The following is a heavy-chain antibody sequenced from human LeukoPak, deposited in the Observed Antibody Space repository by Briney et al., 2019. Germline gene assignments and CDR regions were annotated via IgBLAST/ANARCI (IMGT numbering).Heavy chain of an antibody. CDR2: ISAYNGNT. Sequence: ASVKVSCKASGYTFPSYGISWARQAPGQGLEWMGWISAYNGNTNYAQKLQGRVTMTTDTSTSTAYMELRSLRSDDTAVYYCARIRTVAAAGDYWGQGTLVTVSS. J-gene: IGHJ4*02. CDR1: GYTFPSYG. D-gene: IGHD6-13*01. V-gene: IGHV1-18*01. CDR3: ARIRTVAAAGDY.